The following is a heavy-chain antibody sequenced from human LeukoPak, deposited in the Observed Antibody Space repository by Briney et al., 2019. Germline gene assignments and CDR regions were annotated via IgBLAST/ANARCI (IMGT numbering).Heavy chain of an antibody. J-gene: IGHJ5*02. CDR1: GGTFSSYA. CDR3: ARDWKYSYGYDNWFDP. Sequence: SVKVSCKASGGTFSSYAISWVRQAPGQGPEWMGGIIPIFGTANYAQTFQGRVTITADESTSTAYMELSSLRSEDTAVYYCARDWKYSYGYDNWFDPWGQGTLVTVSS. CDR2: IIPIFGTA. V-gene: IGHV1-69*13. D-gene: IGHD5-18*01.